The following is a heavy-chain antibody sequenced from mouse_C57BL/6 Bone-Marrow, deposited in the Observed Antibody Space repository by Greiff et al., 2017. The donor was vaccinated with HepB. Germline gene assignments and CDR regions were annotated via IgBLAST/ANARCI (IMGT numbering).Heavy chain of an antibody. CDR3: ARGEWYPSWFAY. D-gene: IGHD2-1*01. CDR1: GYTFTSYW. V-gene: IGHV1-64*01. Sequence: QVQLQQPGAELVKPGASVKLSCKASGYTFTSYWMHWVKQRPGQGLEWIGMIHPNSGSTNYNEKFKSKATLTVDKSSSTAYMQLSSLTSEDSAVYYCARGEWYPSWFAYWGQGTLVTVSA. J-gene: IGHJ3*01. CDR2: IHPNSGST.